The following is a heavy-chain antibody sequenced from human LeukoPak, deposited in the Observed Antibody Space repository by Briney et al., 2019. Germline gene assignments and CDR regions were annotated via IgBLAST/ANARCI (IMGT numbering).Heavy chain of an antibody. V-gene: IGHV3-23*01. D-gene: IGHD5-12*01. CDR1: GFCFSSFA. Sequence: GGSLTLSCAASGFCFSSFAMSWVRQPPGKGLEWVSSISGSGGSTYYADSVKGRFTISRDNSKNTLYLQMNSLRAEDTVVYYCANSRGYDCLDCWGQGTQVSVCS. CDR2: ISGSGGST. J-gene: IGHJ4*02. CDR3: ANSRGYDCLDC.